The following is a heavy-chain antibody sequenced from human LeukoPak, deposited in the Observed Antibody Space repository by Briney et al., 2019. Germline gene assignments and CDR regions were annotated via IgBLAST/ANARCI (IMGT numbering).Heavy chain of an antibody. J-gene: IGHJ4*02. CDR1: GLTFSSYG. D-gene: IGHD2-2*01. CDR3: AGRGRTRRDIVVVPAAMAPLDY. CDR2: ISGSGGST. V-gene: IGHV3-23*01. Sequence: GGSLRLSCAASGLTFSSYGMSWVRQAPGKRLEWVSAISGSGGSTYYADSVKGRFTISRDNSKNTLYLQMNSLRAEDTAVYYCAGRGRTRRDIVVVPAAMAPLDYWGQGTLVTVSS.